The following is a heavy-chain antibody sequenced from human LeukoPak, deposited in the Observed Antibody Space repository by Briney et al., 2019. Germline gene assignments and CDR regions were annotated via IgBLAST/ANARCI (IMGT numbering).Heavy chain of an antibody. J-gene: IGHJ6*02. Sequence: GGSLRLSCAASGFTFSSYSMNWVRQAPGKGLEWVSSISSSSSYIYYADSVKGRFTIPRDNAKNSLYLQMNSLRAEDTAVYYCARDGLWFGELSDTYGMDVWGQGTTVTVSS. CDR2: ISSSSSYI. CDR3: ARDGLWFGELSDTYGMDV. V-gene: IGHV3-21*01. D-gene: IGHD3-10*01. CDR1: GFTFSSYS.